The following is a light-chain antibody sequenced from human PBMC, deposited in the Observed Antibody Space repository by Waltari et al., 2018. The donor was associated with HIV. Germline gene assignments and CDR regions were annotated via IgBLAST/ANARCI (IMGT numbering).Light chain of an antibody. CDR1: SLRKYY. J-gene: IGLJ2*01. CDR3: ACWDRSGDYIL. CDR2: GKN. V-gene: IGLV3-19*01. Sequence: SSELTQDPAVSVALGQTVKIACLGHSLRKYYASWYRLRPGQAPQLLVYGKNSRPPGIPDRFSASSSGNRAFLTITGARAEDEADYYCACWDRSGDYILFGGGTSLTGL.